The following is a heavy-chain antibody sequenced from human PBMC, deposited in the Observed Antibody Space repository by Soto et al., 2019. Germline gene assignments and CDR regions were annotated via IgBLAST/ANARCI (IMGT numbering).Heavy chain of an antibody. Sequence: SGPTLVKPTQTLTLTCTFSGFSLSTSGVGVGWIRQPPGKALEWLALIYWNDDKRYSPSLKSRLTITKDTSKNQVVLTMTNMDPVDTATYYCALQDHRAAAVSSSTPLNDYWGQGTLVTVSS. CDR1: GFSLSTSGVG. CDR3: ALQDHRAAAVSSSTPLNDY. D-gene: IGHD6-13*01. J-gene: IGHJ4*02. V-gene: IGHV2-5*01. CDR2: IYWNDDK.